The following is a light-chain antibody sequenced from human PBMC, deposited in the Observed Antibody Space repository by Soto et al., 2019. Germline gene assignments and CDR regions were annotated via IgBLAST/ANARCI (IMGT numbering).Light chain of an antibody. CDR2: EVT. V-gene: IGLV2-8*01. CDR1: SSDVGFYNF. Sequence: QSVLTQPPSASGSPGQSLTISCTGTSSDVGFYNFVSWYQQRPGKAPKLVIYEVTKRPSGVPDRFSGSKSGSTASLTVSGLQADDEADYYCASYAGTILFVFGSGTKVTVL. CDR3: ASYAGTILFV. J-gene: IGLJ1*01.